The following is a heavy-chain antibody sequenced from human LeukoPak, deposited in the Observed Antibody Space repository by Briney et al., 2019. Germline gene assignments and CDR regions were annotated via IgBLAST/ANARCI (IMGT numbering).Heavy chain of an antibody. CDR2: ISGSGGST. Sequence: GGSLRLSCAASGFTFSSYGMSWVRQAPGKGLEWVSAISGSGGSTYYADSVKGRFSISRDSSKNILYLQMNSLRAEDTAVYYCAKDRCSNGVGCYYYYMDVWGKGTTVTISS. J-gene: IGHJ6*03. CDR3: AKDRCSNGVGCYYYYMDV. V-gene: IGHV3-23*01. CDR1: GFTFSSYG. D-gene: IGHD2-8*01.